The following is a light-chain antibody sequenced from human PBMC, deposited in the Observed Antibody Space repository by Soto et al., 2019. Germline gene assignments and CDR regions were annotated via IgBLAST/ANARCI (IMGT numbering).Light chain of an antibody. CDR3: QQYNVVPPT. CDR2: DAS. CDR1: QDISIY. V-gene: IGKV1-33*01. Sequence: DIQMTQSPSSLSAFLGDRVTITCQASQDISIYLNWFQQKPGKAPKLLIYDASNLENGVPSRFTASGSGTDFTLTINSLQPDEIATYYCQQYNVVPPTFGQGTRLEI. J-gene: IGKJ2*01.